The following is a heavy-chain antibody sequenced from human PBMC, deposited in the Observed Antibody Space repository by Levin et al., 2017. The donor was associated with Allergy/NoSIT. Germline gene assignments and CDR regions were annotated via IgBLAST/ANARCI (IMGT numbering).Heavy chain of an antibody. J-gene: IGHJ6*02. CDR3: AGSLGELLPFGMDG. CDR1: GFTVSSNY. D-gene: IGHD1-26*01. V-gene: IGHV3-53*01. Sequence: PGGSLRLSCAASGFTVSSNYMSWVRQAPGKGLEWVSVIYSGGSTYYADSVKGRFTISRDNSKNTLYLQMNSLRAEDTAVYYCAGSLGELLPFGMDGWGQGTTVTVSS. CDR2: IYSGGST.